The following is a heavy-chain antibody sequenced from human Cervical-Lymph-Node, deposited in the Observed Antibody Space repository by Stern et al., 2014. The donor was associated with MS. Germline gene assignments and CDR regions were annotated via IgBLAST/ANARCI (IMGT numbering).Heavy chain of an antibody. Sequence: QITLKESGPSLVKPTQTLTLTCTVSGFSLSTSGEGVGWFRPPPGTALEWLAVIYWDDDARYSRSQRRRLRVTKETTTNQMVLTMANMDPVYTGTDYCAHTTVTSDEAYGLYVWGQGTTVTVSS. CDR3: AHTTVTSDEAYGLYV. D-gene: IGHD4-17*01. J-gene: IGHJ6*02. V-gene: IGHV2-5*02. CDR2: IYWDDDA. CDR1: GFSLSTSGEG.